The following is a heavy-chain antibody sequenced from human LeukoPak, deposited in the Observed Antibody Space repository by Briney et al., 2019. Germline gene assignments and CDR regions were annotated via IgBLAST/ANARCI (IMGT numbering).Heavy chain of an antibody. Sequence: QPGGSLRLSCAASGFTFSSYSMNWVRQAPGKGLEWVSVIYSGGSTYYADSVKGRFTISRDNSKNTLYLQMNSLRAEDTAVYYCARDLEAWPWGQGTLVTVSS. CDR1: GFTFSSYS. V-gene: IGHV3-53*01. CDR2: IYSGGST. J-gene: IGHJ5*02. CDR3: ARDLEAWP. D-gene: IGHD1-1*01.